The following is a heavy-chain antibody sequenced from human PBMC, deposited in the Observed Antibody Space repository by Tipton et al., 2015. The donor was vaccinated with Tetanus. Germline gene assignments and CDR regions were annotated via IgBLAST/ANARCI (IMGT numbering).Heavy chain of an antibody. V-gene: IGHV3-33*01. CDR1: GFTFSRYA. CDR3: ARDLGQSYFDY. Sequence: SLRLSCAASGFTFSRYAMHWVRQAPGKGLEWVAFMWYDGSHIYYADSVKGRFTISRDNSNSTLFLLMNSLGAEDTAVYYCARDLGQSYFDYWGQGTLVTVSS. J-gene: IGHJ4*02. CDR2: MWYDGSHI. D-gene: IGHD7-27*01.